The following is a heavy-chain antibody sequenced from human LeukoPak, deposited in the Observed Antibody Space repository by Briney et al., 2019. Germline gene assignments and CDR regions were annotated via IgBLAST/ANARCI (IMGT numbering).Heavy chain of an antibody. V-gene: IGHV3-7*01. J-gene: IGHJ4*02. CDR1: GFTFNNYA. D-gene: IGHD4-23*01. CDR3: ARRDGDNDRGFDY. CDR2: ISQDGSEK. Sequence: GGSLRLSCAASGFTFNNYAMSWVRQAPGKGLEWVAHISQDGSEKYYADSVKGRFTISRDNSKNTLYLQMNSLRAEDTAVYYCARRDGDNDRGFDYWGQGTLVTVSS.